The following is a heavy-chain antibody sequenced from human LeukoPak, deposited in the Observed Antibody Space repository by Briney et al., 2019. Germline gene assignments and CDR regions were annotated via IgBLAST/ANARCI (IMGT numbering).Heavy chain of an antibody. CDR3: ARGPVSSHGMDV. Sequence: VASVKVSCKASGYTFTSYDINWVRQATGQGLEWMGFENPNSGRTGFAQKFQGRFTMTTDTSISTAYMELSSLTSEDTAVYYCARGPVSSHGMDVWGQGTTVTVSS. V-gene: IGHV1-8*01. J-gene: IGHJ6*02. CDR2: ENPNSGRT. CDR1: GYTFTSYD.